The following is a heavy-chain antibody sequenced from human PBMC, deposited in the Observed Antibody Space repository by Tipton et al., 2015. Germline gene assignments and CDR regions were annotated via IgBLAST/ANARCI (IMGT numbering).Heavy chain of an antibody. CDR3: ARARGGQFDWLISFFFDY. CDR2: IREDGSEK. D-gene: IGHD3-9*01. V-gene: IGHV3-7*01. J-gene: IGHJ4*02. Sequence: SLRLSCAASGFALTSYWMSWVRQAPGKGLEWVANIREDGSEKFYADSVKGRFTISRDNAKNSLDLQMNSLNAADTAVYYCARARGGQFDWLISFFFDYWGQGTLVSVST. CDR1: GFALTSYW.